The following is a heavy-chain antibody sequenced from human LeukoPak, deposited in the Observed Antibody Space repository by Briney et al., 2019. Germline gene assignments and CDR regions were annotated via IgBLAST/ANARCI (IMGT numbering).Heavy chain of an antibody. J-gene: IGHJ6*02. CDR1: GGSISSGGYY. CDR2: INHSGST. CDR3: ARSRSYSRIAVALRYYYGMDV. D-gene: IGHD6-19*01. V-gene: IGHV4-39*07. Sequence: PSETPSLTCTVSGGSISSGGYYWSWIRQPPGKGLEWIGEINHSGSTNYNPSLKSRVTISVDTSKNQFSLKLSSVTAADTAVYYCARSRSYSRIAVALRYYYGMDVWGQGTTVTVSS.